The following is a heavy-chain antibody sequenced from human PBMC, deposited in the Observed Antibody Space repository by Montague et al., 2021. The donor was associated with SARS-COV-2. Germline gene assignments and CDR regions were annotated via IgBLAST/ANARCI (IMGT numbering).Heavy chain of an antibody. D-gene: IGHD2-15*01. J-gene: IGHJ4*02. Sequence: SETLSLTCTVSGDSIRNSDYSWGWVRQPPGKGLEWIGNIYISGTTFYNPSLKNRATIFVDTSKNQFSLKLSSVTAADTAVYYCATRTRYPPDDFDFWGQGTLVTVSS. V-gene: IGHV4-39*01. CDR3: ATRTRYPPDDFDF. CDR1: GDSIRNSDYS. CDR2: IYISGTT.